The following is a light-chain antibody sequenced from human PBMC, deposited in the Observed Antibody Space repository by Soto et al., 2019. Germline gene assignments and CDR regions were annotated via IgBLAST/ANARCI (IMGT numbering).Light chain of an antibody. J-gene: IGKJ1*01. CDR2: DAS. Sequence: DIQMTQSPSTLSASVGDRVTITCRASQSIGSWLAWYQQKPGKAPKLLIYDASSLESGVPSRFSGSGSGTEFTLTISSLQPDDFATYYCQQYNSYSPRTFGQGTKVEIK. V-gene: IGKV1-5*01. CDR3: QQYNSYSPRT. CDR1: QSIGSW.